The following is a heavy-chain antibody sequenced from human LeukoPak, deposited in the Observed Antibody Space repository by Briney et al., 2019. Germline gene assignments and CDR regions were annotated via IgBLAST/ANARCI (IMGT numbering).Heavy chain of an antibody. J-gene: IGHJ4*02. CDR2: IYYCGST. CDR1: GGSISSYY. CDR3: ARLVRYYDSSGYPYYFDY. V-gene: IGHV4-59*08. Sequence: PSETLSLTCTVSGGSISSYYWSWIRQPPGKGLELMGYIYYCGSTNYNPSLKSRVTISVDTSKNQFSLKLSSVTAADTAVYHCARLVRYYDSSGYPYYFDYWGQGTLVTVSS. D-gene: IGHD3-22*01.